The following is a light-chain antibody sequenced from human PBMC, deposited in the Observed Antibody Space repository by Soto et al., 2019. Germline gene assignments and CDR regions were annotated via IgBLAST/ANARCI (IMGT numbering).Light chain of an antibody. Sequence: QSALTQPASVSGSPGQSIPISCSGTSSDVGGYNYVFWYQHHPGKAPKLMIYDVSNRPSGVSNRFSGSKSGNTASLTISGLQAEDEADYYCSSYTSSSTYVFGTGTKLTVL. J-gene: IGLJ1*01. V-gene: IGLV2-14*03. CDR1: SSDVGGYNY. CDR3: SSYTSSSTYV. CDR2: DVS.